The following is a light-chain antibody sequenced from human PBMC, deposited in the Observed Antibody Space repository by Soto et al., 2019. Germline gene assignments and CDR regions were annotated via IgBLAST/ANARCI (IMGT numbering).Light chain of an antibody. V-gene: IGKV4-1*01. CDR2: WAS. Sequence: DIVMTQSPDSLAVSLGERATINCKSSQSVLYNSNNKNHLAWYQQKPGQPPKLIIYWASTRDSGVPDRFSGSGSGTDFTLTISSLQAEDVAVYYCQQYFSIPRTFGGGTKVDIK. CDR3: QQYFSIPRT. CDR1: QSVLYNSNNKNH. J-gene: IGKJ4*01.